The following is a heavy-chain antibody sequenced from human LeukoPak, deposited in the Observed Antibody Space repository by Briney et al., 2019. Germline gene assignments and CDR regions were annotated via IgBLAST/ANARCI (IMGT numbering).Heavy chain of an antibody. V-gene: IGHV4-39*02. Sequence: PSETLSLTCIVSGGSISSSSYYWGWIRQPPGKGLEWLGSIYHSGSTYYNLSLKSRVTISVDTSKKQFSLKLTSVTAADTAVYYCARGYSNYNPYNWFDPWGQGTLVTVSS. D-gene: IGHD4-11*01. CDR2: IYHSGST. CDR3: ARGYSNYNPYNWFDP. J-gene: IGHJ5*02. CDR1: GGSISSSSYY.